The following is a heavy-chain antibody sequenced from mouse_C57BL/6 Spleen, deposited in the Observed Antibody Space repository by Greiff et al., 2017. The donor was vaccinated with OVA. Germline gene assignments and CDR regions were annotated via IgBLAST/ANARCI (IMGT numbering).Heavy chain of an antibody. D-gene: IGHD2-3*01. V-gene: IGHV2-5*01. CDR3: AKGRDGLDAMDY. J-gene: IGHJ4*01. CDR1: GFSLTSYG. Sequence: VKLMESGPGLVQPSQSLSITCTVSGFSLTSYGVHWVRQSPGKGLEWLGVIWRGGSTDYNAAFMSRLSITKDNSKSQVFFKMNSLQADDTAIYYCAKGRDGLDAMDYWGQGTSVTVSS. CDR2: IWRGGST.